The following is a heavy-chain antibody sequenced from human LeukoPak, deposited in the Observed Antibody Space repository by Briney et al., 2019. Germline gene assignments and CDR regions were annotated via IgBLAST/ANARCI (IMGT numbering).Heavy chain of an antibody. D-gene: IGHD6-13*01. CDR2: IYTSGST. Sequence: SETLSLTCTVSGGSISSSSYYWSSIRQPAGKGLEWIGRIYTSGSTNYNPSLKSRVTISVDTSKNQFSLKLSSVTAADAAVYYCARDTAFGYSSSWYAYWGQGTLVTVSS. CDR3: ARDTAFGYSSSWYAY. J-gene: IGHJ4*02. V-gene: IGHV4-61*02. CDR1: GGSISSSSYY.